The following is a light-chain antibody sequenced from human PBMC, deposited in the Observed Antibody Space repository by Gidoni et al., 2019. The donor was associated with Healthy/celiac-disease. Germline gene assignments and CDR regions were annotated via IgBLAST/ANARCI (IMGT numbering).Light chain of an antibody. CDR1: RSVLYSSNNKNY. J-gene: IGKJ1*01. CDR3: QQYQSTPWT. V-gene: IGKV4-1*01. CDR2: WAS. Sequence: DIVMTPSPDSLAVSLGERATINCKSSRSVLYSSNNKNYLAWYQQKPGQPPKLLIYWASTRESGVPDRVRGSGSGTDFTLTISSLQAEDVEVYYCQQYQSTPWTFGQGTKVEIK.